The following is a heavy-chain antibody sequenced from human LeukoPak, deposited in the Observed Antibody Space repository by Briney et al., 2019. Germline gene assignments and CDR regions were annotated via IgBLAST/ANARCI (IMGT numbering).Heavy chain of an antibody. Sequence: SETLSLTCTLSGGSISSYYWSWIRQPPGKGLKWIGYIYYSGSTNYNPSIKSRVTISVDTSKNQFSLKLSSVTAADTAVYYCARSYYYDSSGPFDYWGQGTLVTVYS. D-gene: IGHD3-22*01. V-gene: IGHV4-59*01. CDR1: GGSISSYY. J-gene: IGHJ4*02. CDR3: ARSYYYDSSGPFDY. CDR2: IYYSGST.